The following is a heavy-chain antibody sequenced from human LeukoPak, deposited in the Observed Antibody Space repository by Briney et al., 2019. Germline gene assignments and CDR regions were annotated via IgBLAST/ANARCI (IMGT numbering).Heavy chain of an antibody. CDR2: ISGSGGST. J-gene: IGHJ6*04. D-gene: IGHD2-2*01. CDR1: GFTFSSYA. CDR3: AKGLYCSSTSCSTHYYYYYGMDV. V-gene: IGHV3-23*01. Sequence: GGSLRLSCAASGFTFSSYAMSWVRQAPGKGLEWVPAISGSGGSTYYADSVKGRFTISRDNSKNTLYLQMNSLRAEDTAVYYCAKGLYCSSTSCSTHYYYYYGMDVWGKGTTVTVSS.